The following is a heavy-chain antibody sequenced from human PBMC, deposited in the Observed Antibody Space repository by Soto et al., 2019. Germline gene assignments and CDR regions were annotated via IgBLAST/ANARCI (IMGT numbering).Heavy chain of an antibody. V-gene: IGHV4-61*08. Sequence: QVQLQESGPGLVKPSETLSLTCSVSGVSVTSGDYYWSWIRQSPEKGLEWIGFIYYSGSTNYNPSLESRVTISLDASKNQFALKLSSVTAADTAVYSCVRYRWDYWYFDLWGRGAQVTVSS. J-gene: IGHJ2*01. CDR1: GVSVTSGDYY. CDR3: VRYRWDYWYFDL. CDR2: IYYSGST. D-gene: IGHD2-8*02.